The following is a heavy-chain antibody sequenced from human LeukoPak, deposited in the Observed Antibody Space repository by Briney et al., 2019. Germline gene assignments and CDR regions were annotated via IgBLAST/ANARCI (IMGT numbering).Heavy chain of an antibody. Sequence: ASVKVSCMASGYTFTSYDINWVRQATGQGLEWMGWMNPNSGNTGYAQKFQGRVAMTRNSSISTAYMELSSLRSEDTAVYYCARRLGYCSDGSCYSLNYWGQGTLVTVSS. CDR1: GYTFTSYD. V-gene: IGHV1-8*01. CDR3: ARRLGYCSDGSCYSLNY. D-gene: IGHD2-15*01. J-gene: IGHJ4*02. CDR2: MNPNSGNT.